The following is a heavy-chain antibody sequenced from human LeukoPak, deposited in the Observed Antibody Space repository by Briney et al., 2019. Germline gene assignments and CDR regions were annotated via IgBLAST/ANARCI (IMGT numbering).Heavy chain of an antibody. CDR1: GYTRTELS. CDR3: ATGRRSGRYSLL. D-gene: IGHD3-10*01. V-gene: IGHV1-24*01. J-gene: IGHJ4*02. CDR2: FDPEDGET. Sequence: ASVKVSCKVSGYTRTELSIHWVRQAPGKGLEWMGGFDPEDGETIYAQKFQGRVTMTEDTSTDTAYMELSSLRSEDTAVYYCATGRRSGRYSLLWGQGTLVTVSS.